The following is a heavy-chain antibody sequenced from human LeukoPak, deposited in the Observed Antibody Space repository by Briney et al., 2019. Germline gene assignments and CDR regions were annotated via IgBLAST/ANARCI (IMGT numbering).Heavy chain of an antibody. D-gene: IGHD3-10*01. V-gene: IGHV3-64*01. CDR1: GFTFSSYA. CDR2: ISSNGGST. Sequence: GGSLRLSCAASGFTFSSYAMHWVRQAPGKGLEYVSAISSNGGSTYYANSVKGRFTTSRDNSKNTLYLQMGSLRAEDMAVYYCARGLAYGSGSLWGQGTLVTVSS. CDR3: ARGLAYGSGSL. J-gene: IGHJ4*02.